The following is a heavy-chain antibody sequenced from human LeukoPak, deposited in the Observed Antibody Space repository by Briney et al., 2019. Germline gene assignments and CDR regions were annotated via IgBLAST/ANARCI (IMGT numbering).Heavy chain of an antibody. J-gene: IGHJ4*02. D-gene: IGHD6-19*01. CDR1: GGSISSYY. Sequence: SETLSLTCAVSGGSISSYYWSWIRQPPGKALEWIGYIYYSGSTNYNPSLKSRVTISVDTSKNQFSLKLSSVTAADTAVYYCASLAGYSSGWYPRGFDYWGQGTLVTVSS. CDR2: IYYSGST. V-gene: IGHV4-59*01. CDR3: ASLAGYSSGWYPRGFDY.